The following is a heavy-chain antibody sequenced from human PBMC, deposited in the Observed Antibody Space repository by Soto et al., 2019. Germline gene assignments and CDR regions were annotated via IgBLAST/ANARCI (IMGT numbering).Heavy chain of an antibody. CDR2: IKQDGSET. V-gene: IGHV3-7*01. J-gene: IGHJ5*02. D-gene: IGHD3-10*01. CDR1: GCFFSAYC. Sequence: PGGSLRLSCGAAGCFFSAYCMSWVRQAPGKGLEWVASIKQDGSETYYLDSVKGRFTFSRDNAKNSLDLQMSSLRAEDTAVYYCARGAEGFHPLSNNWFDPWGQGTPVTVSS. CDR3: ARGAEGFHPLSNNWFDP.